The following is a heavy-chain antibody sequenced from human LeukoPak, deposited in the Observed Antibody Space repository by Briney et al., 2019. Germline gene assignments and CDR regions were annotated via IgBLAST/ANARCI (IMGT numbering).Heavy chain of an antibody. CDR1: GGTFSSYA. CDR2: IIPIFGTA. D-gene: IGHD3-3*01. Sequence: SVKVSCKASGGTFSSYAISWVRQAPGQGLEWMGGIIPIFGTANYAQKFQGRVTITADESTSTAYMERSSLRSEDTAVCYCARDTESPPYYDFWSGYYDWGQGTLVTVSS. V-gene: IGHV1-69*01. CDR3: ARDTESPPYYDFWSGYYD. J-gene: IGHJ4*02.